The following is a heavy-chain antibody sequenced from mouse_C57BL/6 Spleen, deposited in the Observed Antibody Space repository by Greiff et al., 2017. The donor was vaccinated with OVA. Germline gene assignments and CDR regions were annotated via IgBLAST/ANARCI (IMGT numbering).Heavy chain of an antibody. CDR3: TRDSFDY. CDR2: ISSGGDYI. V-gene: IGHV5-9-1*02. J-gene: IGHJ2*01. CDR1: GFTFSSYA. Sequence: EVKLMESGEGLVKPGGSLKLSCAASGFTFSSYAMSWVRQTPEKRLEWVAYISSGGDYIYYAYTVKGRFTISRDNARNTLYLQMSSLKSEDTAMYYCTRDSFDYWGQGTTLTVSS.